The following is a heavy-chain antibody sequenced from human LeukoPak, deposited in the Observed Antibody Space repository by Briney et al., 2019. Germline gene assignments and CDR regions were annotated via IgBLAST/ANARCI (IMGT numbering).Heavy chain of an antibody. J-gene: IGHJ4*02. Sequence: ASVKVSCKASGYTFTSYGISWVRQAPGQGLEWMGIINPSGGSTSYAQKFQGRVTMTRDMSTSTVYMELSSLRSEDTAVYYCARLDTAMVCDYWGQGTLVTVSS. V-gene: IGHV1-46*01. CDR1: GYTFTSYG. CDR3: ARLDTAMVCDY. CDR2: INPSGGST. D-gene: IGHD5-18*01.